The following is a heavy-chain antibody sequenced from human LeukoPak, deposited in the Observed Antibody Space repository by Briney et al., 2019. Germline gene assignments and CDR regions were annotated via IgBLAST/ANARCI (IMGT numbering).Heavy chain of an antibody. Sequence: PWGSLRLSCAASGFTFGNYWMTWVRQAPGKGLEWVANIKQDGSEKYYVDSVKGRFTISRDNAKNSLYLQMNSLRAEDTALYYCAKASLYDNSAYYLGYWGQGTLVTVSS. V-gene: IGHV3-7*03. D-gene: IGHD3-22*01. J-gene: IGHJ4*02. CDR2: IKQDGSEK. CDR3: AKASLYDNSAYYLGY. CDR1: GFTFGNYW.